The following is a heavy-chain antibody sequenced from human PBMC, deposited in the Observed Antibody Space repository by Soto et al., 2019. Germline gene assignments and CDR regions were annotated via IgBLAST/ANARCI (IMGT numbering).Heavy chain of an antibody. CDR2: MSVSGGST. D-gene: IGHD3-9*01. CDR1: GFTFSSYS. Sequence: PXGCLRLSCAASGFTFSSYSMSWVRQAPGKGLDWVSAMSVSGGSTYYADSVKGRFTISRDNSKNTLYLQMNSLRAEDTAVYYCDKDISYYDILTGYATINPPYYYYGMDVWGQGTTVTVSS. CDR3: DKDISYYDILTGYATINPPYYYYGMDV. V-gene: IGHV3-23*01. J-gene: IGHJ6*02.